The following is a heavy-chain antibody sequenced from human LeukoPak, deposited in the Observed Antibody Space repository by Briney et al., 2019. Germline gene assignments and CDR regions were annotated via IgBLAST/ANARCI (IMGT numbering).Heavy chain of an antibody. V-gene: IGHV3-7*01. CDR1: GFTVSSNY. D-gene: IGHD1-26*01. CDR3: ARDKIVGPTTLDY. CDR2: IKQDGSEI. Sequence: GGSLRLSCAASGFTVSSNYMSWVRQAPGKGLEWVANIKQDGSEIYYVDSVKGRFTISRDNAENSLYLQMNSLRADDTAVYYCARDKIVGPTTLDYWGQGTLVTVSS. J-gene: IGHJ4*02.